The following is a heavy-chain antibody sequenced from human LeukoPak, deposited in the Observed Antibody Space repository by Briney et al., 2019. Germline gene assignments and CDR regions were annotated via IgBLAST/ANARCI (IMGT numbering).Heavy chain of an antibody. Sequence: SETLSLTCTVSGGSISSYYWSWIRQPPGKGLEWIGYIYYSGSTNYNPSLKSRVTISVDTSKNQFSLKLSSVTAADTAVYYCARDLRWGYNWLDPRGQGTLVTVSS. J-gene: IGHJ5*02. CDR1: GGSISSYY. D-gene: IGHD4-23*01. CDR3: ARDLRWGYNWLDP. V-gene: IGHV4-59*01. CDR2: IYYSGST.